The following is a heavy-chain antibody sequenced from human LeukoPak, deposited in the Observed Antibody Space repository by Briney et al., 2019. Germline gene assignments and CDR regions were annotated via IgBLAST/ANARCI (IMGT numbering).Heavy chain of an antibody. CDR3: ARSRYRCAFDI. Sequence: GGSLRLSCAASGFTFSSYWMSWVRQAPGKGLEWVANIKQDGSEKYYVDSVKGRFTISRDNAKNPLYLQMNSLRAEDTAVYYCARSRYRCAFDIWGQGTMVTVSS. D-gene: IGHD3-16*02. CDR2: IKQDGSEK. V-gene: IGHV3-7*01. J-gene: IGHJ3*02. CDR1: GFTFSSYW.